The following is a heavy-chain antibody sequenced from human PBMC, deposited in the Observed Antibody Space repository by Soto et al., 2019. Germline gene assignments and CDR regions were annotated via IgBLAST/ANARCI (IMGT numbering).Heavy chain of an antibody. V-gene: IGHV2-70*04. CDR1: GFSLSTSGMR. D-gene: IGHD3-16*01. Sequence: SGPTLVNPTHTLTLTCTFSGFSLSTSGMRVSWIRQPPGKALEWLARIDWDDDKFYSTSLKTRLTISKDTSKNQVVLTMTNMDPVDTATYYCARIRGPGAFDIWGQGTMVTVSS. CDR2: IDWDDDK. J-gene: IGHJ3*02. CDR3: ARIRGPGAFDI.